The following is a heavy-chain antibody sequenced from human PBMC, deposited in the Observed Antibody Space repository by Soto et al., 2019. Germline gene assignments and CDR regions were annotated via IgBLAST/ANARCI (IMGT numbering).Heavy chain of an antibody. D-gene: IGHD3-3*01. CDR1: GYTFSSYG. J-gene: IGHJ4*02. CDR3: ARTLNEWLLGLE. Sequence: QVQLVQSGGEVKKPGASVKISCKASGYTFSSYGISWVRKAPGQRLEWMGWISAYNGNTNYAQKFQGRVTMTTDTSTSTAYMELRSLRSDDTAIYYCARTLNEWLLGLEWGQGTLVTVSS. CDR2: ISAYNGNT. V-gene: IGHV1-18*01.